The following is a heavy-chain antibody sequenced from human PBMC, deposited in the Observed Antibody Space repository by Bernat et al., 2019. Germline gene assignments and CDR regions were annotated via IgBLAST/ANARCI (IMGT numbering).Heavy chain of an antibody. CDR3: VRGGGWGNDAGFDP. D-gene: IGHD1-1*01. J-gene: IGHJ5*02. Sequence: EVQLVESGGGLVQPGGSLRLSCAASGFTFSSYWMHWVRQAPGKGLVWVSRINSDGSSPSYAESVKGRFTVSRDNAKNTLYLQMNSLRVEDTAVYYCVRGGGWGNDAGFDPWGQGTLVTVSS. CDR1: GFTFSSYW. V-gene: IGHV3-74*01. CDR2: INSDGSSP.